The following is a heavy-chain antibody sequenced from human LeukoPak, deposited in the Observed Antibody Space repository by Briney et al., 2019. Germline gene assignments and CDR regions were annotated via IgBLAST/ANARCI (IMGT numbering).Heavy chain of an antibody. D-gene: IGHD1-7*01. V-gene: IGHV1-2*06. Sequence: GASVKASCKASGNTFTGYFIHWVRQAPGQGLEWMGRINANDGGTQYAQHFQGRVTMTRDTSTNTAYMELSSLTSDDTALFYCAREILVLTGTKLYYFDYWGQGTLVTVSS. CDR1: GNTFTGYF. J-gene: IGHJ4*02. CDR2: INANDGGT. CDR3: AREILVLTGTKLYYFDY.